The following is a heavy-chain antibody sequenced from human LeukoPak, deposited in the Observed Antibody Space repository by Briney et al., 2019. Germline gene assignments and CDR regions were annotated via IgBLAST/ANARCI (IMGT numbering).Heavy chain of an antibody. CDR2: MNPNSGNT. Sequence: ASVQVSCNASGYTFTSYDINWVRQATGQELEWMGWMNPNSGNTGYAQKFQGGVTMTRNTSISTAYMELSSLSSEDTAVYYCARGGLIGYSSGWYPYYYYYYMDVWGKGTTVTVSS. D-gene: IGHD6-19*01. CDR1: GYTFTSYD. J-gene: IGHJ6*03. V-gene: IGHV1-8*01. CDR3: ARGGLIGYSSGWYPYYYYYYMDV.